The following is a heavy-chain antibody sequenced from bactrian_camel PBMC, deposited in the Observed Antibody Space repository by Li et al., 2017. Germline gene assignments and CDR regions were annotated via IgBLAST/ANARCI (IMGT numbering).Heavy chain of an antibody. V-gene: IGHV3S26*01. Sequence: VQLVESGGGSVQAGGSTTLSCLVSGFTYSGGCMGWFRQAPGKEREGVAAIDSGGNGTINYADSVTGRFTIAYENAKRTLYLEMNILKPEDTAMYYCAATPIVLTVSPLKARPYKYWGQGTQVTVS. CDR3: AATPIVLTVSPLKARPYKY. D-gene: IGHD2*01. CDR1: GFTYSGGC. J-gene: IGHJ4*01. CDR2: IDSGGNGT.